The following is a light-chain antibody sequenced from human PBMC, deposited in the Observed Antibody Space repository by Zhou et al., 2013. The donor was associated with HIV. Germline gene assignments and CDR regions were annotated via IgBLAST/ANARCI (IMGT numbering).Light chain of an antibody. CDR1: QSVSSSY. Sequence: EIALTQSPGTLSLSPGERATLSCRASQSVSSSYLAWYQQKPGQTPRLLIYGASSRATGIPDRFSGSGSGTDFTLTINRLEPEDFAVYYCQRYGSSSYSFGQGTKLEIK. V-gene: IGKV3-20*01. J-gene: IGKJ2*01. CDR3: QRYGSSSYS. CDR2: GAS.